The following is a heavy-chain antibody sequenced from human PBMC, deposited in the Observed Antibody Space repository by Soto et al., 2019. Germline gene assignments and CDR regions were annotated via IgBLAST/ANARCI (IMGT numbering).Heavy chain of an antibody. Sequence: SETLSLTCTVSGGSIRSHWWSWIRQPQGKGLEWIGYIYYSGSTNYNPSFQSRVTMSVDTSKNQISLKLRSVIAADTAVYYCARDPRAISGTTGAFDIWGRGTTVTVS. CDR2: IYYSGST. CDR3: ARDPRAISGTTGAFDI. CDR1: GGSIRSHW. V-gene: IGHV4-59*11. D-gene: IGHD1-7*01. J-gene: IGHJ3*02.